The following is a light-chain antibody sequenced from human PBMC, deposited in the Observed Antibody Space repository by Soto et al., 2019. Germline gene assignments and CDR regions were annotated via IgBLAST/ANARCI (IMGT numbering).Light chain of an antibody. CDR1: SSNIGAGYD. V-gene: IGLV1-40*01. J-gene: IGLJ3*02. CDR2: GNT. Sequence: QSVLTQPPSVSGAPGQRVTISCTGSSSNIGAGYDVHWYQQVPGTAPKLLIHGNTNRPSGVPDRFSGSKSGTSASLAITGLQAEDEADYYCQSYDSSLSGSKVFGGGTQLTVL. CDR3: QSYDSSLSGSKV.